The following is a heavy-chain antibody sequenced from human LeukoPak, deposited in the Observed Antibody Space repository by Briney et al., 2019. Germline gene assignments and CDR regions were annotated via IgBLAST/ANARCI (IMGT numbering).Heavy chain of an antibody. Sequence: SENLSLTCNVSGGSISSGDYFWSWIRQPPGKGLGWIGYIYYSGSAYYSPSLRSRFTISVDTSENQFSLKLSSVTATDTAVYYCARAEVTAGTKYFDLWGRGTLVTVSS. CDR3: ARAEVTAGTKYFDL. D-gene: IGHD6-19*01. J-gene: IGHJ2*01. CDR1: GGSISSGDYF. CDR2: IYYSGSA. V-gene: IGHV4-30-4*01.